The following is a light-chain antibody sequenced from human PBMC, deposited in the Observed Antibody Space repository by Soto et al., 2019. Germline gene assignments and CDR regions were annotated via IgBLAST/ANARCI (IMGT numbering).Light chain of an antibody. J-gene: IGLJ1*01. CDR3: SSYAGSNVLYV. Sequence: QSALTQPPSASGSPGQSVNISCTGTSSDVGGYNYVSWYQQYQGKAPKVMIYEVSKRPSGVPDRFSGSKSGNTASLTVSGLQADDEADYYCSSYAGSNVLYVFGTGTKVTVL. CDR1: SSDVGGYNY. CDR2: EVS. V-gene: IGLV2-8*01.